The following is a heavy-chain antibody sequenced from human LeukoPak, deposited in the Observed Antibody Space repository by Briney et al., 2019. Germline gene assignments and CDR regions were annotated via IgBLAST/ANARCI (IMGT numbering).Heavy chain of an antibody. V-gene: IGHV3-21*01. CDR2: ISSSSSYI. CDR1: GFTLGSYS. D-gene: IGHD3-22*01. CDR3: AKKWSGDYDSSGVNDAFDI. Sequence: GGSLRLSCAASGFTLGSYSMNWVRQAPGKGLEWVSFISSSSSYIHYADSVKGRFTISRDNSKNTLYLQMNSLRAEDTAVYYCAKKWSGDYDSSGVNDAFDIWGQGTMVTVSS. J-gene: IGHJ3*02.